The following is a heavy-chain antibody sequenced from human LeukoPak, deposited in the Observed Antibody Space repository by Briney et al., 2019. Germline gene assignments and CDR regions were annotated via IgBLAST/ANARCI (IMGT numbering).Heavy chain of an antibody. V-gene: IGHV4-59*08. J-gene: IGHJ3*02. CDR1: GGSISSYY. CDR3: APRTVDDAFDI. D-gene: IGHD4-23*01. Sequence: PSETLSLTCTVSGGSISSYYWSWIRQPPGKGLEWIGYIYYSGSTNYNPSLKSRVTISVDTSKNQFSLKLSSVTAADTAVYYCAPRTVDDAFDIWGQGTMVTVSS. CDR2: IYYSGST.